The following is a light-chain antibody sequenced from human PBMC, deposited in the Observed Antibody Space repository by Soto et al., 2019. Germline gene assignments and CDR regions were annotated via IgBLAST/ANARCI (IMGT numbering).Light chain of an antibody. CDR2: DVS. CDR1: SSDVGGYDF. V-gene: IGLV2-14*01. J-gene: IGLJ3*02. CDR3: SSFTSTSTLV. Sequence: QSALTQPASVSGSPGQSITISCTGTSSDVGGYDFVSWYQQHSGKGPKLMIYDVSNRPSGVSNRFSGSKSGNTASLTISGLQTEDEAAYYCSSFTSTSTLVFGGGTKLTVL.